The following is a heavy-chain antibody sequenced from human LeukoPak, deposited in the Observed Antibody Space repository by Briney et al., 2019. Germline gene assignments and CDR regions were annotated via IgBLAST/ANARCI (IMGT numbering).Heavy chain of an antibody. Sequence: GGSLRLSCAASGFTFSSYEMNWVRQAPGKGLEWVSYISSSGSTIYYADSVKGRFTISRDNAKNSLYLQMNSLRAEDTAVYYCARDEGSSWYWFDPWGQGTLVTVSS. V-gene: IGHV3-48*03. J-gene: IGHJ5*02. CDR3: ARDEGSSWYWFDP. D-gene: IGHD6-13*01. CDR1: GFTFSSYE. CDR2: ISSSGSTI.